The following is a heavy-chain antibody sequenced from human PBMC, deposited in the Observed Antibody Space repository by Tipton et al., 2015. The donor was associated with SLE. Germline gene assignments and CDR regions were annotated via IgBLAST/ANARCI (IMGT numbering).Heavy chain of an antibody. CDR2: INYSGNT. CDR3: ASTTIAARPGYNGMDV. V-gene: IGHV4-34*01. D-gene: IGHD6-6*01. J-gene: IGHJ6*02. CDR1: GGTFSGYY. Sequence: TLSLTCAVYGGTFSGYYWSWIRQSPGKGLEWIGEINYSGNTKYNPSLKSRVTISIDTARNQISLTLTSVTAADTAVYYCASTTIAARPGYNGMDVWGQGTTVTVSS.